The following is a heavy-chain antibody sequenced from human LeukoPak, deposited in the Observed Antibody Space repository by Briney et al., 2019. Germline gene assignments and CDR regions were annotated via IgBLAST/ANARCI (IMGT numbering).Heavy chain of an antibody. J-gene: IGHJ4*02. D-gene: IGHD2-8*01. CDR1: GFTFSSYG. CDR3: ARDRCTNGVCYLDY. V-gene: IGHV3-33*05. CDR2: VSYDGSDK. Sequence: GGSLRLSCAPSGFTFSSYGIHWVRQAPGKGLEWVTTVSYDGSDKYYADSVKARFTISRDNSKNTLYLQMSSLRAEDMAVYYCARDRCTNGVCYLDYWGQGTLVTVSS.